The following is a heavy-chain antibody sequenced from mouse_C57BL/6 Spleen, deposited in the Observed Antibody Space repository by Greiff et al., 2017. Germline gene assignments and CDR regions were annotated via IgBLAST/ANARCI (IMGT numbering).Heavy chain of an antibody. CDR3: VSYGNYAWFAY. Sequence: EVQLVESGGGLVQPKGSLKLSCAASGFSFNTYAMNWVRQAPGKGLEWVARIRSKSNNYATYYADSVKDRFTISRDDSESMLYLQMNNLKTEDTAMYYCVSYGNYAWFAYWGQGTLVTVSA. CDR1: GFSFNTYA. J-gene: IGHJ3*01. CDR2: IRSKSNNYAT. V-gene: IGHV10-1*01. D-gene: IGHD2-1*01.